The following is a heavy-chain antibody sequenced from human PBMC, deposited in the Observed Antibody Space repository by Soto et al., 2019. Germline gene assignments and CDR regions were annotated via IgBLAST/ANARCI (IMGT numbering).Heavy chain of an antibody. V-gene: IGHV3-74*01. CDR3: ARGWFGPDV. J-gene: IGHJ6*04. CDR2: IDSSGTDS. D-gene: IGHD3-10*01. CDR1: GFTLSGRS. Sequence: VQLVESGGGLVQPGGSLRLSCAASGFTLSGRSLHWVRQAPGKGLVYVSGIDSSGTDSSYADSVKGRFTSSRDNAKNMLFLPMNSLRVEDTAVYYCARGWFGPDVWGKWTTVNVSA.